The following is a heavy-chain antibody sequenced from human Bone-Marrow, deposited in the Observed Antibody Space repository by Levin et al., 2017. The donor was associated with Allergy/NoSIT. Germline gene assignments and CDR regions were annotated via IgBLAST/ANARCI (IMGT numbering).Heavy chain of an antibody. D-gene: IGHD6-6*01. J-gene: IGHJ6*02. Sequence: PGGSLRLSCAGAGFGFSSYDIHWVRQAPGKGLEWISSISSGGGKIFYAASARGRFTISRDKTGNSVNLQMNSLRSEDTAVYYCARYGWYTSSGYRYYYGMDVWGQGTTVTVSS. CDR2: ISSGGGKI. CDR3: ARYGWYTSSGYRYYYGMDV. CDR1: GFGFSSYD. V-gene: IGHV3-48*03.